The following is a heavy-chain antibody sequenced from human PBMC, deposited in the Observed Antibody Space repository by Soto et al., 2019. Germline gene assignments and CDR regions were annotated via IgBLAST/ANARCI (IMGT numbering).Heavy chain of an antibody. Sequence: GGSLRLSCAASGFTFSSYAMHWVRQAPGKGLEWVAVISYDGSNKYYADSVKGRFTISRDNSKNTLYLQMNSLRAEDTAVYYCARVGGYYDFWSGYYDYYYYGMDVWGQGTKVTVYS. CDR2: ISYDGSNK. CDR1: GFTFSSYA. V-gene: IGHV3-30-3*01. CDR3: ARVGGYYDFWSGYYDYYYYGMDV. D-gene: IGHD3-3*01. J-gene: IGHJ6*02.